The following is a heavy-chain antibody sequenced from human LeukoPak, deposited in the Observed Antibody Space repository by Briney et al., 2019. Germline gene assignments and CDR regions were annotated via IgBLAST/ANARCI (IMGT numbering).Heavy chain of an antibody. D-gene: IGHD3-9*01. CDR3: ARDFDWESGH. Sequence: GGSLRLSCAASGFTFSSFWIHWVRQAPGEGLVWVSRISGDEITANYADSVKGRFTASRDNAKSTLYLQMNSLSAEDTAVYYCARDFDWESGHWGQGTLVTVSS. CDR2: ISGDEITA. J-gene: IGHJ4*02. V-gene: IGHV3-74*01. CDR1: GFTFSSFW.